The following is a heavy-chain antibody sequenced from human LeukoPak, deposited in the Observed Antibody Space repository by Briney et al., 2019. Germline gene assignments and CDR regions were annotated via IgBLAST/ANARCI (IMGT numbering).Heavy chain of an antibody. D-gene: IGHD2-2*01. J-gene: IGHJ4*02. CDR3: ARAQGGYCSSTSCYVFDY. V-gene: IGHV4-59*12. Sequence: SETLSLTCTVSGGSISSYYWSWIRQPPGKGLEWIGYIYYSGSTNYNPSLKSRVTISVDTSKNQFSLKLSSVTAADTAVYYCARAQGGYCSSTSCYVFDYWGQGTLVTVSS. CDR1: GGSISSYY. CDR2: IYYSGST.